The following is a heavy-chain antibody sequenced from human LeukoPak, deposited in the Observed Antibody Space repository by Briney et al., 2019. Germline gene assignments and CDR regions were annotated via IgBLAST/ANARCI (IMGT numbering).Heavy chain of an antibody. Sequence: GSLRLSCAASGFTFSNYGLSWVRQAPGKGLEWVSGITGSGGSTYYADSVKGRFTISRDNSKNTLYLQMNSLRAEDTAVYYCARERGSSGYYYPYFDYWGQGTLVTVSS. CDR1: GFTFSNYG. D-gene: IGHD3-22*01. CDR2: ITGSGGST. V-gene: IGHV3-23*01. J-gene: IGHJ4*02. CDR3: ARERGSSGYYYPYFDY.